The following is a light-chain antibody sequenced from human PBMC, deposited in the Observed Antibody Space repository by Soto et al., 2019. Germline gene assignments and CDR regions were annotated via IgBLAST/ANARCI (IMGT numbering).Light chain of an antibody. J-gene: IGLJ2*01. Sequence: QLVLTQSPSASASLGASVKVTCTLSSGHSSYAIAWHQQQPEKGPRFLMKLNSDGSHTKGDGIPDRFSGSSSGAERYLTIASLQSEDEGGYYCQTWGTGTVVFGGGTKLTVL. CDR2: LNSDGSH. CDR1: SGHSSYA. CDR3: QTWGTGTVV. V-gene: IGLV4-69*01.